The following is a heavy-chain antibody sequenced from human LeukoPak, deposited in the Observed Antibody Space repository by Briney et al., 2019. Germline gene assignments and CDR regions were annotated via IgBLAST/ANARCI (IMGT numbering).Heavy chain of an antibody. CDR3: ARPTFGGVIVMDYFDY. CDR1: GFTFSSYW. Sequence: GGSLRLSCAASGFTFSSYWMSWVRQAPGKGLEWVANIKQDGSEKYYVDSVKGRFTISRENAKNSLYLQMNSLRAEDTAVYYCARPTFGGVIVMDYFDYWGQGTLVTVSS. CDR2: IKQDGSEK. J-gene: IGHJ4*02. V-gene: IGHV3-7*01. D-gene: IGHD3-16*02.